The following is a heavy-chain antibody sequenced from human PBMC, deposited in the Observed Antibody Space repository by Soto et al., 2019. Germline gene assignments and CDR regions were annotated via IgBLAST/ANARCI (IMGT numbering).Heavy chain of an antibody. D-gene: IGHD6-19*01. V-gene: IGHV4-4*02. Sequence: NPSETLSLTCAVSSGSISSSNWWSWVRQPPGKGLEWIGEIYHSGSTNYNPSLKSRVTISVDKSKNQFSLKLSSVTAADTAVYYCARSPSSDKIAVAGTEGAFDIWGQGTMVTVSS. J-gene: IGHJ3*02. CDR1: SGSISSSNW. CDR2: IYHSGST. CDR3: ARSPSSDKIAVAGTEGAFDI.